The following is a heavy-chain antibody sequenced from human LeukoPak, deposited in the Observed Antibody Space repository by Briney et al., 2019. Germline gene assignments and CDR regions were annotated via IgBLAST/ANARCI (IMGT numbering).Heavy chain of an antibody. CDR3: ARGDLRDYGGNFDY. CDR1: GGSISDYY. CDR2: IIYSGTT. Sequence: PSETLSLTCSVSGGSISDYYWSWIRQPPGKGLEWIGSIIYSGTTSYNPSLKSRVSFSVDTSKNQFSLKLNSVTAADTAVYYCARGDLRDYGGNFDYWGQGTLVSVSS. V-gene: IGHV4-59*12. D-gene: IGHD4-23*01. J-gene: IGHJ4*02.